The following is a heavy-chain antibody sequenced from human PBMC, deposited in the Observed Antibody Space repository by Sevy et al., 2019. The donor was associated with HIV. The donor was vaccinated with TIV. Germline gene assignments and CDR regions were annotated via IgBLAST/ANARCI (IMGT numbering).Heavy chain of an antibody. Sequence: GGSLRLSCAASGFTFSSDSMNWVHQAPGKGLEWVSYISSSSSTIYYADSEKGRFTISRDNAKNSLYLQMNSLRDEDTAVYYCAIAYYYYYGMDVWGQGTTVTVSS. CDR2: ISSSSSTI. J-gene: IGHJ6*02. CDR3: AIAYYYYYGMDV. CDR1: GFTFSSDS. V-gene: IGHV3-48*02.